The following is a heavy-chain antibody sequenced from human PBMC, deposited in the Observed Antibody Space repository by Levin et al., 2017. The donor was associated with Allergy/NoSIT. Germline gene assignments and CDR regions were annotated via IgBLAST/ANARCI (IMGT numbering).Heavy chain of an antibody. J-gene: IGHJ5*02. CDR3: ARDRFGDTVTTTPMYNWFDP. CDR2: INPNSGGT. D-gene: IGHD4-11*01. Sequence: ASVKVSCKASGYTFTGYYMHWVRQAPGQGLEWMGWINPNSGGTNYAQKFQGWVTMTRDTSISTAYMELSRLRSDDTAVYYCARDRFGDTVTTTPMYNWFDPWGQGTLVTVSS. CDR1: GYTFTGYY. V-gene: IGHV1-2*04.